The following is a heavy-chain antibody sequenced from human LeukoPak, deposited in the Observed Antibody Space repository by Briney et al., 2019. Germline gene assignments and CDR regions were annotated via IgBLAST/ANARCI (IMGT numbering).Heavy chain of an antibody. CDR1: GYTFTGYY. D-gene: IGHD6-13*01. CDR2: IKPNSGGT. J-gene: IGHJ4*02. Sequence: ASVEVSCKASGYTFTGYYMHWVGQAAGQGLEWMGWIKPNSGGTNYAQKFQGRVTMTRDTSISTAYMALSRLRSDNTAVYYFARSIAAAGHFDYWDQGTLVTVSS. V-gene: IGHV1-2*02. CDR3: ARSIAAAGHFDY.